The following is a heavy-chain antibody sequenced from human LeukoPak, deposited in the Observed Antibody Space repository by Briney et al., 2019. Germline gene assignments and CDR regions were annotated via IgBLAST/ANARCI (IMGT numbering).Heavy chain of an antibody. D-gene: IGHD6-19*01. CDR2: IYYSGST. J-gene: IGHJ3*02. CDR3: ARDRAVAVLGAFDI. V-gene: IGHV4-59*01. Sequence: SETLSLTCTVSGGSISSYYWSWIRQPPGKGLEWIGYIYYSGSTNYNPSLKSRVTISVDTSKNQFSLKLSSVTAADTAVYYCARDRAVAVLGAFDIWGQGTMVTVSS. CDR1: GGSISSYY.